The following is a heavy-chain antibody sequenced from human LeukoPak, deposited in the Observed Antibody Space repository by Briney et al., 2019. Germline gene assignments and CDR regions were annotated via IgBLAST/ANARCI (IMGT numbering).Heavy chain of an antibody. V-gene: IGHV1-69-2*01. D-gene: IGHD3-22*01. CDR2: VDPEDGET. J-gene: IGHJ5*02. Sequence: ASVKISCKVSGYTFTDYYMHWVQQAPGKGLEWMGLVDPEDGETIYAEKFQGRVTITADTSTDTAYMELSSLRSEDTAVYYCAISFPYYYDSSGHYTRYNWFDPWGQGTLVTVSS. CDR1: GYTFTDYY. CDR3: AISFPYYYDSSGHYTRYNWFDP.